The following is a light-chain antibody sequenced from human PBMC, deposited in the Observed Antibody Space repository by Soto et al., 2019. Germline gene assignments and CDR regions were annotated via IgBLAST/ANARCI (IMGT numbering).Light chain of an antibody. CDR2: GAS. CDR3: QQYGSSGT. J-gene: IGKJ1*01. CDR1: QSFSNNY. Sequence: EIILTQSPDTLSLSPGERATLSCRASQSFSNNYLAWYQQKPGQAPRLLIYGASNRATGIPDRFSGSGSGTDFTLTISRLEPEDFAVYYCQQYGSSGTFGQGTKVDIK. V-gene: IGKV3-20*01.